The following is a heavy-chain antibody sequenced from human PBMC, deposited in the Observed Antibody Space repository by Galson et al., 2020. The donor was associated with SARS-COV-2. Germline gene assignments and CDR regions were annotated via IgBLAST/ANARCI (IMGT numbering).Heavy chain of an antibody. D-gene: IGHD1-26*01. CDR1: GFTFSSYA. J-gene: IGHJ4*02. CDR2: ISGSGGST. V-gene: IGHV3-23*01. Sequence: GGSLRLSCAASGFTFSSYAMSWVRQAPGKGLEWVSAISGSGGSTYYADSVKGRFTISRDNSKNTLYLQMNSLRAEDTAVYYCAKVQLYSGSYYSYFDYWGQGTLVTVSS. CDR3: AKVQLYSGSYYSYFDY.